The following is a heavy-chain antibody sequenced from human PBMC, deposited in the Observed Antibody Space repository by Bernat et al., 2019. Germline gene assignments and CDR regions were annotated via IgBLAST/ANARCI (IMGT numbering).Heavy chain of an antibody. CDR2: ISSSGSTI. Sequence: EVQLVESGGGLVQPGGSLRLSCAASGFTFSSYEMNWVRQAPGKGLEWVSYISSSGSTIYYADSVKGRFTISRDNAKNSLYLQMNSLRAEDTAVYYCARTTGDFFGRTPPYYFDYWGQGTLVTVSS. D-gene: IGHD3-3*01. J-gene: IGHJ4*02. CDR1: GFTFSSYE. V-gene: IGHV3-48*03. CDR3: ARTTGDFFGRTPPYYFDY.